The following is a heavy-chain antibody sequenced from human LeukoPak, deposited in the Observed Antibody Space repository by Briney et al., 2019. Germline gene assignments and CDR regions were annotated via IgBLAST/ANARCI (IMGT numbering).Heavy chain of an antibody. Sequence: GGSLRLSCVGSGFTFRSYSLIWVRQAPGKGLEWVSALSGSGGSTYYADSVKGRFTISRDNSKNTLYLQMNSLRAEDTAKYYCAKVASLCTSTSCVRGGFDYWGQGTLVTVSS. CDR2: LSGSGGST. V-gene: IGHV3-23*01. CDR3: AKVASLCTSTSCVRGGFDY. J-gene: IGHJ4*02. D-gene: IGHD2-2*01. CDR1: GFTFRSYS.